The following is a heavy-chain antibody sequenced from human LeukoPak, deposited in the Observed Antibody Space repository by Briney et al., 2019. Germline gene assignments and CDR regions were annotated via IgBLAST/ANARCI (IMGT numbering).Heavy chain of an antibody. Sequence: PSETLSLTCTVSGVSISSSNSYWGWIRQPPGKGLEWIGSIYYSGNTYYNASLKSQVSISIDTSKNQFSLRLTSVTAADTAVYYCARDWEWLSLESDYFDYWGQGTLVTVSS. D-gene: IGHD6-19*01. J-gene: IGHJ4*02. CDR3: ARDWEWLSLESDYFDY. V-gene: IGHV4-39*02. CDR2: IYYSGNT. CDR1: GVSISSSNSY.